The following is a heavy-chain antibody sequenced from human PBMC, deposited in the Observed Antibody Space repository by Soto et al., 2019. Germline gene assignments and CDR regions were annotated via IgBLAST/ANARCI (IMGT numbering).Heavy chain of an antibody. CDR3: ARVPPNFYYYGMDV. Sequence: EVQLVESGGDLVQPGGSLRLSCAASGFTFSSYEMIWVRQAPGKGLEGVSYISGRGSTIYYADSVKGRFTISRDNAKNSLYLQMNSLRAEDTAVYYCARVPPNFYYYGMDVWDQGTTVTVSS. J-gene: IGHJ6*02. CDR1: GFTFSSYE. CDR2: ISGRGSTI. V-gene: IGHV3-48*03.